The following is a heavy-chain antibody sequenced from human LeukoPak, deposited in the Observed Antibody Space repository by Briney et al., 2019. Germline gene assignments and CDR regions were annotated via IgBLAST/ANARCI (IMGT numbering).Heavy chain of an antibody. J-gene: IGHJ4*02. D-gene: IGHD6-13*01. CDR3: AKPSRPYSSSWYAHY. CDR1: GFTFSSYA. CDR2: FSGSGGST. V-gene: IGHV3-23*01. Sequence: GGSRGLSWAAPGFTFSSYAMSWVGQAPGKGRDGVSPFSGSGGSTYYADSVKGRFTISRDNSKNTLYLQMNSLRAEDTAVYYCAKPSRPYSSSWYAHYWGQGTLVTVSS.